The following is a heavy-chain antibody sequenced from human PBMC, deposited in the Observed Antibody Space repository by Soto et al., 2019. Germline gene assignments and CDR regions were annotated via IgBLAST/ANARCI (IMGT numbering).Heavy chain of an antibody. Sequence: GGSLRLSCAASGFTSSSYWMHWVRQVPGKGLLWVSRIDEYGNTINYADSVKGRFTISRDNARNTLYLEMNSLRAEDTALYYCTRDIGGKGAYWGPGTLVTVSS. CDR2: IDEYGNTI. D-gene: IGHD3-10*01. CDR3: TRDIGGKGAY. J-gene: IGHJ4*02. CDR1: GFTSSSYW. V-gene: IGHV3-74*01.